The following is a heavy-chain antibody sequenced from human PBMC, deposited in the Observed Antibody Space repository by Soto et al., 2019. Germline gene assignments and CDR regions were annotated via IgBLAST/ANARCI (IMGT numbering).Heavy chain of an antibody. D-gene: IGHD2-15*01. CDR3: ARDFPYGGGTSCYSAAPKY. CDR2: MSHDGSSS. CDR1: GFSFSNYA. Sequence: GGSLRLSCAASGFSFSNYAMHWVRQTPDKGLEWVAVMSHDGSSSFYADSVKGRFRISRDNSKTTLYLQMNSLSTEDTAVYYCARDFPYGGGTSCYSAAPKYLCQGTLLTVSS. V-gene: IGHV3-30-3*01. J-gene: IGHJ4*02.